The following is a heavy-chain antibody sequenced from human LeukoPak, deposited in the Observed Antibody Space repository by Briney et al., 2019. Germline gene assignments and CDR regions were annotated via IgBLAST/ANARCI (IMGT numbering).Heavy chain of an antibody. Sequence: GESLKISCKGSGYSFTTYWIGWVRQMPGKGLEWMGIIYPGDSDTRYSPSFQGQVTISADKSISTAYLRWSSLKASDTAMYYCARLRPQDAFDIWGQGTMVTVSS. V-gene: IGHV5-51*01. CDR3: ARLRPQDAFDI. J-gene: IGHJ3*02. CDR1: GYSFTTYW. CDR2: IYPGDSDT.